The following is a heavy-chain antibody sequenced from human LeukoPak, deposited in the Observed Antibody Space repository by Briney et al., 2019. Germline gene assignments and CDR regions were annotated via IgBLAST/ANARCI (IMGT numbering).Heavy chain of an antibody. Sequence: GGSLRLSCAASGFTFNAYTMHWVRQVPGKGLEWVSSMSSSREFIFYADSVKGRFTISRGNANKSLDLEMSSLRGEDTAIYYCARGLVGAAFDSWGRGALVTVSS. CDR1: GFTFNAYT. D-gene: IGHD1-26*01. V-gene: IGHV3-21*01. CDR2: MSSSREFI. CDR3: ARGLVGAAFDS. J-gene: IGHJ4*02.